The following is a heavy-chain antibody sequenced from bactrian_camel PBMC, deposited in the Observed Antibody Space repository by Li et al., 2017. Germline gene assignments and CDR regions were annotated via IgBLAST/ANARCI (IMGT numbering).Heavy chain of an antibody. CDR2: MDGYGKI. J-gene: IGHJ4*01. Sequence: HVQLVESGGGSVQARGSLRLSCAASGYSFETPCMGWFRQAPGKERQGVATMDGYGKITYADSAKGRFTISRDNSKNTLYLQMNSLKPEDTAKHYCAASTTLPGCQTLTPNYWGQGTQVTVS. CDR1: GYSFETPC. V-gene: IGHV3S53*01. CDR3: AASTTLPGCQTLTPNY. D-gene: IGHD1*01.